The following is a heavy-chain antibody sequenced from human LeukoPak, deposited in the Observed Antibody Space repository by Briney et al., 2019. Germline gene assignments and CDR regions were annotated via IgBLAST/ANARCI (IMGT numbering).Heavy chain of an antibody. Sequence: PSETLSLTCAVYGGSFSGYYWSWIRQPPGKGLEWIGYIYYSGSTNYNPSLKSRVTISVDTSKNQFSLKLSSVTAADTAVYYCAKYYYDSSGYGGALDPWGQGTLVTVSS. D-gene: IGHD3-22*01. V-gene: IGHV4-59*01. CDR1: GGSFSGYY. CDR2: IYYSGST. J-gene: IGHJ5*02. CDR3: AKYYYDSSGYGGALDP.